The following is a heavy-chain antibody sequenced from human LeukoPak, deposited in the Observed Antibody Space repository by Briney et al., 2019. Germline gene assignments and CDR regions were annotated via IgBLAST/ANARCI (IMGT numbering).Heavy chain of an antibody. J-gene: IGHJ3*02. CDR3: AREGSAAGIDDAFDI. Sequence: GGSLRLSCAASGFTFSSYWMHWVRHAPGKGLVWVSRINTDASRTSYADSVKGRFTISRDNAKNTLYLQMNSLRAEDTAVYYCAREGSAAGIDDAFDIWGQGTMVTVSS. CDR2: INTDASRT. V-gene: IGHV3-74*01. CDR1: GFTFSSYW. D-gene: IGHD6-13*01.